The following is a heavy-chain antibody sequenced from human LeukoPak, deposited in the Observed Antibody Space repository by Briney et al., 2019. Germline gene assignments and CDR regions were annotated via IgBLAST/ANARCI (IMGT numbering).Heavy chain of an antibody. CDR1: GYTFTSYY. J-gene: IGHJ4*02. CDR3: ARDSGQLDY. V-gene: IGHV1-46*01. Sequence: ASLKLSCKASGYTFTSYYMHWVRQAPGPGLEWMGMINPRGGSPNNAQKFQGRVTLTRDTSTSTIYMELSSLRSEDAAVYYCARDSGQLDYWGEGTLVTVSS. D-gene: IGHD5-12*01. CDR2: INPRGGSP.